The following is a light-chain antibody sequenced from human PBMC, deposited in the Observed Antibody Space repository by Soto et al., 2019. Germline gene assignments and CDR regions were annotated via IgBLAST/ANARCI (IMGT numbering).Light chain of an antibody. CDR3: TSYATSGAYV. J-gene: IGLJ1*01. CDR2: GVT. Sequence: QSALTQPASVSGSPGQSITISCTGTSSDIGAYDYVSWYQHHPGKAPKLMIYGVTNRPSGVSYRFSGSKSANTASLTISGLQAEDEADYYCTSYATSGAYVFGTGTKVTVL. CDR1: SSDIGAYDY. V-gene: IGLV2-14*03.